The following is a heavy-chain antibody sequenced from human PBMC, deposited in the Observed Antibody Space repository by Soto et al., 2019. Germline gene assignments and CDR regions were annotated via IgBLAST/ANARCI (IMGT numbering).Heavy chain of an antibody. D-gene: IGHD2-15*01. CDR1: GGSISSGGYS. CDR3: ARATLLCSGGSCWDNYYYYGMDV. Sequence: SETLSLTCAVSGGSISSGGYSWSWIRQPPGKGLEWIGYIYHSGSTYYNPSLKSRVTISVDRPKNQFSLKLSSVTAADTAVYYCARATLLCSGGSCWDNYYYYGMDVWGQGTTVTVSS. CDR2: IYHSGST. V-gene: IGHV4-30-2*01. J-gene: IGHJ6*02.